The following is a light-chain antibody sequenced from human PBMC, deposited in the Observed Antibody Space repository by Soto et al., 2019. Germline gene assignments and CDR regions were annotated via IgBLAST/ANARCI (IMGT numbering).Light chain of an antibody. CDR3: QQYGIAPWT. J-gene: IGKJ1*01. Sequence: EIVLTQSPGTLSSSPEERATLSCRASESVSSNYLASYQQRPGQAPRLLIYAASNRARGIPDRFGGSGSGTDFTLTVSRLEPEDFAVYYCQQYGIAPWTFGQGTKV. CDR1: ESVSSNY. V-gene: IGKV3-20*01. CDR2: AAS.